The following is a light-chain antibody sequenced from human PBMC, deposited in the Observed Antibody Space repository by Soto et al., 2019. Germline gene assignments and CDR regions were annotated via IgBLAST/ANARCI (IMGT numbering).Light chain of an antibody. CDR1: QSISSW. V-gene: IGKV1-5*01. CDR3: QQYNSYSGT. CDR2: DVS. J-gene: IGKJ1*01. Sequence: DIQMTQSPSTLSASVGDIVTITCRASQSISSWLAWYQQKPGKAPKLLIYDVSSLESGVPSRFSGSGSGTEFTLTISSLQPDDFATYYCQQYNSYSGTFGQGTKVEIK.